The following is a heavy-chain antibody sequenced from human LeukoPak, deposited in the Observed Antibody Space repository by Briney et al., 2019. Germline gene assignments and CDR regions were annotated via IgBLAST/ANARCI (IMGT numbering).Heavy chain of an antibody. CDR3: AISVNFGSGFDY. D-gene: IGHD3-10*01. Sequence: ETLSLTCAVYGGSFSGYYWSWIRQPPGKGLEWIGEINHSGSTNYNPSLKSRVTISVDTSKNQFSLKLCSVTAADTAVYYCAISVNFGSGFDYWGQGTLVTVSS. J-gene: IGHJ4*02. V-gene: IGHV4-34*01. CDR1: GGSFSGYY. CDR2: INHSGST.